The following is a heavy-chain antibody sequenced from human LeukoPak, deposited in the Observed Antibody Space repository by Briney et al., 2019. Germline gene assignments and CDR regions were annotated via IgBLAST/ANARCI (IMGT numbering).Heavy chain of an antibody. CDR1: GDSINSINYY. V-gene: IGHV4-39*07. J-gene: IGHJ4*02. D-gene: IGHD1-26*01. CDR2: TSSGGHT. CDR3: ARDQRSLYDF. Sequence: PSETLSLTCTVSGDSINSINYYWGWIRQPPGEGLEWIASTSSGGHTFYNPSLKSRVPISIDTSKNQFSLKLASVTAADTAIYYCARDQRSLYDFWGQGSLVTVSS.